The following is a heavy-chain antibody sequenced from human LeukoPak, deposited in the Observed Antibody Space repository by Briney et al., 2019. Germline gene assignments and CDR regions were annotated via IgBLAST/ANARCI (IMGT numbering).Heavy chain of an antibody. D-gene: IGHD5-12*01. V-gene: IGHV3-20*04. CDR1: GFTFDDFG. J-gene: IGHJ3*02. CDR2: INWDGGRR. CDR3: ARKWLSNAFDI. Sequence: GGSLRLSCAASGFTFDDFGMSWVRQAPGKGLEWVSGINWDGGRRGYADSVKGRFTFFRDNAKKSLYLQMNSLRAEDTALYYCARKWLSNAFDIWGQGTMVTVSS.